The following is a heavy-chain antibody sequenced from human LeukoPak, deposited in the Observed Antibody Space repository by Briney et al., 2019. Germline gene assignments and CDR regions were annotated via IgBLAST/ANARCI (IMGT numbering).Heavy chain of an antibody. J-gene: IGHJ3*01. Sequence: PGGSLRLSCAASGFTFSNYWMHWVRQAPGKGLVWVSRIDVDGSSTSYADSVKGRFTISRDKAKNTLYLRMNSLRAEDTAVYYCASVSTVTTFDLWGQETMHRVST. CDR1: GFTFSNYW. CDR2: IDVDGSST. CDR3: ASVSTVTTFDL. D-gene: IGHD4-17*01. V-gene: IGHV3-74*01.